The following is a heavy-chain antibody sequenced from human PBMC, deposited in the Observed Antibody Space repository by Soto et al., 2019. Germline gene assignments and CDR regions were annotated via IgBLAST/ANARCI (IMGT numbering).Heavy chain of an antibody. CDR2: INYSGNT. Sequence: PSETLSLTCIVSGDSINSAAYYWTWIRQHPGEGLEWIGYINYSGNTNYNPSLQSRVTISADVSKNQFSLRLTSVTAADTAVYYCVRERTSSIFDGYDYNGMAVWGQGTAVPVSS. V-gene: IGHV4-31*03. CDR1: GDSINSAAYY. D-gene: IGHD3-3*02. CDR3: VRERTSSIFDGYDYNGMAV. J-gene: IGHJ6*02.